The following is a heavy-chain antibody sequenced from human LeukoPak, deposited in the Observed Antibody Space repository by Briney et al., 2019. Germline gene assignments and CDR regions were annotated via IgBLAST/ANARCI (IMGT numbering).Heavy chain of an antibody. CDR3: ARGDVGQQLPIDY. D-gene: IGHD6-13*01. CDR2: MNPNSGNT. V-gene: IGHV1-8*01. Sequence: ASVKVSCKASGYTFTSYDINWVRQATGQGLEWMGWMNPNSGNTGYAQKFQGRVTMTRNNSIRTAYMELSSLRSEDTALYYCARGDVGQQLPIDYWGQGNLVTVSS. J-gene: IGHJ4*02. CDR1: GYTFTSYD.